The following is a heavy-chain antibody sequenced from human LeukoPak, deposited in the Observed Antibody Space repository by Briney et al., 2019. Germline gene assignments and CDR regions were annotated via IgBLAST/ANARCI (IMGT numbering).Heavy chain of an antibody. CDR3: ARHQYSSGWYVAG. D-gene: IGHD6-13*01. CDR2: IYYSGST. V-gene: IGHV4-39*01. Sequence: WIRPPPGKGLEWIGSIYYSGSTYYNPSLQSRVTISVDTSKNQFSLKLSSVTAADTAVYYCARHQYSSGWYVAGWGQGTLVTVSS. J-gene: IGHJ4*02.